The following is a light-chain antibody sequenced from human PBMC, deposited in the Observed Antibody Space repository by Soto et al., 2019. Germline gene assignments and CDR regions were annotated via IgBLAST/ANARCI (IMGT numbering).Light chain of an antibody. CDR3: QQYNSYLHT. CDR1: QSISSW. CDR2: DAS. J-gene: IGKJ2*01. Sequence: IRMTQSPSTLSASVGDRVTITCRAIQSISSWLAWYQQKPGKAPKLLIYDASSLESGVPSRFSGSGSGTEVTLTISSLQPDDFATYYCQQYNSYLHTFGQGTKLEIK. V-gene: IGKV1-5*01.